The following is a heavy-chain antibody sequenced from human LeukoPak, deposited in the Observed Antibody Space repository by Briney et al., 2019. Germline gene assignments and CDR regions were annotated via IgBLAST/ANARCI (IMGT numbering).Heavy chain of an antibody. CDR1: GYTFTGYY. CDR3: ARLCGGDCYPLDFDY. D-gene: IGHD2-21*02. J-gene: IGHJ4*02. Sequence: ASVKVSCKASGYTFTGYYMHWVRQAPGQGLEWMGWINPNSGGTNYAQKFQGRVTMTRDTSISTAYMELSRLRSDDTAVYYCARLCGGDCYPLDFDYWGQGTLATVSS. V-gene: IGHV1-2*02. CDR2: INPNSGGT.